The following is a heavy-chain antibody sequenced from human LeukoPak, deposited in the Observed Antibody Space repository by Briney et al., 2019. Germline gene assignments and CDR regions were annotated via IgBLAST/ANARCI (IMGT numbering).Heavy chain of an antibody. CDR3: AGWPIVGATTIDY. CDR2: IYYSGST. V-gene: IGHV4-59*01. J-gene: IGHJ4*02. Sequence: SETLSLTCAVYGGSFSGYYWSWIRQPPGKGLEWIGYIYYSGSTNYNPSLKSRVTISVDTSKNQFSLKLSSVTAADTAVYYCAGWPIVGATTIDYWGQGTLVTVSS. CDR1: GGSFSGYY. D-gene: IGHD1-26*01.